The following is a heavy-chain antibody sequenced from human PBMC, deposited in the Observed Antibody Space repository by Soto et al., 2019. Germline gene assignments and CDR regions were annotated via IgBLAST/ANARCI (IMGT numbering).Heavy chain of an antibody. CDR1: GFTFSSYW. CDR3: ARDGVPAATYSYYYYYGMDV. J-gene: IGHJ6*02. D-gene: IGHD2-2*01. CDR2: IKQDGSEK. Sequence: GGSLRLSCAASGFTFSSYWMSWVRQAPGKGLEWVANIKQDGSEKYYVDSVKGRFTISRDNAKNSLYLQMNSLRAEDTAVYYCARDGVPAATYSYYYYYGMDVWGQGTTVTVSS. V-gene: IGHV3-7*05.